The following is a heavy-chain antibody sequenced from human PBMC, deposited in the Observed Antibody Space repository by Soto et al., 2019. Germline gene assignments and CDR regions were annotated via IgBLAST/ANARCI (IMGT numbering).Heavy chain of an antibody. Sequence: GGSLRLSCAASGFTFSSYAMSWVRQAPGKGLEWVSAISGSGGSTYYADSVKGRFTISRDNSKNTLYLQMNSLRAEDTAVYYDAKDVRPGVILGALFGYWGQGTLVTVSS. CDR2: ISGSGGST. V-gene: IGHV3-23*01. CDR1: GFTFSSYA. J-gene: IGHJ4*02. D-gene: IGHD1-26*01. CDR3: AKDVRPGVILGALFGY.